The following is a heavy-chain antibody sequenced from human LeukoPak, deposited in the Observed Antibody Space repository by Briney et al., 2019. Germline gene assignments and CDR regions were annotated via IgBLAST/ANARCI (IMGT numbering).Heavy chain of an antibody. D-gene: IGHD3-22*01. CDR3: ARRGYHDSSGYDY. V-gene: IGHV3-21*06. Sequence: GGSLRLSCAASGFTFSSSAISWVRQARGKGLEWVSSISGSSSDIYYADSVKGRFTISRDNAKNSVFLQMNNLRAEDTAIYYCARRGYHDSSGYDYWGQGTLVTVSS. CDR2: ISGSSSDI. CDR1: GFTFSSSA. J-gene: IGHJ4*02.